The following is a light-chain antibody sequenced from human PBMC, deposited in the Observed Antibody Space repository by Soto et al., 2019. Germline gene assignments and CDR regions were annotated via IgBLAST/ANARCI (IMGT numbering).Light chain of an antibody. J-gene: IGKJ4*01. Sequence: ESVLTQSPATLSLYPGERATLSCRASQSVSSYLSWYQQKPGQAPRLLIYDASNRATGIPARFSGSGSGTDFTLTISSLEPEDFAVYYCQQRSDWPLTFGGATTVDIK. CDR3: QQRSDWPLT. CDR1: QSVSSY. V-gene: IGKV3-11*01. CDR2: DAS.